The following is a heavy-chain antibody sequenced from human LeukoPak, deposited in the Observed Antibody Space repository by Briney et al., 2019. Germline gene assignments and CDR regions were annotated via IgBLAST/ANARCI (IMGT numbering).Heavy chain of an antibody. CDR3: ARQSSSWYEINWFDP. CDR1: GGSISSYY. J-gene: IGHJ5*02. D-gene: IGHD6-13*01. CDR2: IYYSGST. V-gene: IGHV4-59*08. Sequence: SETLSLTCTVSGGSISSYYWSWIRQPPGKGLEWIGYIYYSGSTNYNPSLKSRVTISVDAYNNQFSLKLSSVTAADTAVYYCARQSSSWYEINWFDPWGQGTLVTVSS.